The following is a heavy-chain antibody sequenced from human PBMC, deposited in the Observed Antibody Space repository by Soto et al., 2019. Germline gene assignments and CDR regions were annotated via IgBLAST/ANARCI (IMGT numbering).Heavy chain of an antibody. CDR3: VRDDKWAFDI. D-gene: IGHD1-26*01. CDR2: ISVGGGSI. J-gene: IGHJ3*02. V-gene: IGHV3-48*01. Sequence: EMKLVESGGGLVQPGRSRRVSCAASGFTFSSYAFNWVRQAPGKGLEWISYISVGGGSIFYADSVKGRFTISRDDAQNSLNLQMNTLRGEDTALYFGVRDDKWAFDIWGQGTTVIVSS. CDR1: GFTFSSYA.